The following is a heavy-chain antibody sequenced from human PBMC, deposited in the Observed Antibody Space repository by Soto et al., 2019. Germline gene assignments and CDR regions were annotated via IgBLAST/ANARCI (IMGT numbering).Heavy chain of an antibody. Sequence: PGGSLRLSCAASGFMFSAYTMTWVRQSPGKGLEWLASITDDSSHIDYADSVRGRFTVSRDNARKSVYLQMDSPGAEDTAIYYCATPYYYNHWGPGTLVTVSS. CDR1: GFMFSAYT. D-gene: IGHD3-22*01. J-gene: IGHJ5*02. V-gene: IGHV3-21*01. CDR2: ITDDSSHI. CDR3: ATPYYYNH.